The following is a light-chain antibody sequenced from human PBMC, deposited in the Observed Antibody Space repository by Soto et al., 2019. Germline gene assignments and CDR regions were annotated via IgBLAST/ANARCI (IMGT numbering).Light chain of an antibody. V-gene: IGLV4-60*02. CDR1: SGHSSYI. CDR3: SSYTSTSTLV. CDR2: LEGSGSY. Sequence: QLVLTQSSSASASLGSSVKLTCTLSSGHSSYIIAWHQQQPGKAPRYLMKLEGSGSYNKGSGVPDRFSGSSSGADRYLTISNLQFEDEADYYCSSYTSTSTLVFGTGTKLTVL. J-gene: IGLJ1*01.